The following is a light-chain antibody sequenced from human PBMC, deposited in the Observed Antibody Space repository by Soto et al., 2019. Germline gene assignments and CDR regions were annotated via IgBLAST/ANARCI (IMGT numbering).Light chain of an antibody. CDR1: QSISSH. CDR3: QQYFSYPLT. V-gene: IGKV1-8*01. Sequence: AIRMTQSPSSFSASTGDRVTITCRASQSISSHLAWYQLQPGKAPRLLLYSASYLESGVPSRFSGSGSWTDFTLTISPLQSEDFAVYYCQQYFSYPLTFGGGTKVEIK. CDR2: SAS. J-gene: IGKJ4*01.